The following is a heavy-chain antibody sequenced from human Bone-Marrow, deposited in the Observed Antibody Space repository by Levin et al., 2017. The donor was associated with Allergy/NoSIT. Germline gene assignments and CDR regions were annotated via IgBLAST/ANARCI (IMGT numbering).Heavy chain of an antibody. CDR3: ARGPQTIVGAASGFDP. D-gene: IGHD1-26*01. J-gene: IGHJ5*02. V-gene: IGHV1-46*02. CDR2: INPNGGGT. Sequence: ASVKVSCKPSGYTFNNYYMHWVRQAPGQGLEWMGIINPNGGGTSYAQKFQGRVTMTRDTSTSTVYMELSSLRSEDTAVYYCARGPQTIVGAASGFDPWGQGTLVTVSS. CDR1: GYTFNNYY.